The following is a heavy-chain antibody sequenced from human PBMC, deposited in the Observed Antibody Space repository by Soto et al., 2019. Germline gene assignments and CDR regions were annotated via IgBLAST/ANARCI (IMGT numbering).Heavy chain of an antibody. CDR3: ARDTDGLHY. V-gene: IGHV3-74*01. Sequence: GGSLRLSCSASGLIFSNYRMHWVRQAPGKGLVWVSCISTDGSITNYADSVKGRFTVSRDNAKNTLYLQMNSLRAEDTALYYCARDTDGLHYWGQGTMVTVSS. J-gene: IGHJ4*02. CDR1: GLIFSNYR. CDR2: ISTDGSIT.